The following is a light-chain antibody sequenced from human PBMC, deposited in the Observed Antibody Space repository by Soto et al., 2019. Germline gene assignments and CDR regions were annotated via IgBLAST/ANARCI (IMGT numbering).Light chain of an antibody. CDR3: SSYTGSSTKL. CDR1: SSDVGGYNY. J-gene: IGLJ2*01. V-gene: IGLV2-14*03. CDR2: DVS. Sequence: QSALTQPASVSGSPGQSITISCTGTSSDVGGYNYVSWYQQHPGKAPKLMIYDVSSRPSGVSNRFSGSKSGNTASLTISGLQPEDEADYYCSSYTGSSTKLFGGGTQLTGL.